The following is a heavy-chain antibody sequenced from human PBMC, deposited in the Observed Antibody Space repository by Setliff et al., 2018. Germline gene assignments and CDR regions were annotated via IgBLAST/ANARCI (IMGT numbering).Heavy chain of an antibody. Sequence: GGSLRLSCRVSGFTFSTYRMHWVRQAPGKGLEWVAIIWDDGGYKYHADSVKGRFTISRDNSKNTLYLQMNSLRPEDTAVYYCARTCSGSGCYAGLESWGQGTPVTVSS. CDR1: GFTFSTYR. CDR2: IWDDGGYK. J-gene: IGHJ4*02. V-gene: IGHV3-33*08. CDR3: ARTCSGSGCYAGLES. D-gene: IGHD2-15*01.